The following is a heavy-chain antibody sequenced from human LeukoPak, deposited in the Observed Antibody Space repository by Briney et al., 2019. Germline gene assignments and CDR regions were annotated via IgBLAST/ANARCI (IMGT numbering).Heavy chain of an antibody. CDR3: AKRYYYGSGSRPDAFDI. V-gene: IGHV3-23*01. CDR1: GFTFSSNA. Sequence: GWSLRLSCAASGFTFSSNAMSWVRQAPGKGLEWVAAISGSGGSTYYAGSVKGRFTISRDNSKNTLYLQMNSLRVEDTAVYYCAKRYYYGSGSRPDAFDIWGQGTMVTVSS. D-gene: IGHD3-10*01. J-gene: IGHJ3*02. CDR2: ISGSGGST.